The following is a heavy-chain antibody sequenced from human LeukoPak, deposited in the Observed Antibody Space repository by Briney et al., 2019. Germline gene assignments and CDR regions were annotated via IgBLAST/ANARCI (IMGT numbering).Heavy chain of an antibody. D-gene: IGHD2-2*01. CDR1: GGSISTYY. CDR3: ARRFSTGPFDY. Sequence: PSETLSLTCTVSGGSISTYYWSWIRQPAGKGLEWIGRIYTSGRTNYNPSLKSRVTMSVDTSKSQFSLKLNSVTAADTAVYCCARRFSTGPFDYWGQGILVAVSS. V-gene: IGHV4-4*07. CDR2: IYTSGRT. J-gene: IGHJ4*02.